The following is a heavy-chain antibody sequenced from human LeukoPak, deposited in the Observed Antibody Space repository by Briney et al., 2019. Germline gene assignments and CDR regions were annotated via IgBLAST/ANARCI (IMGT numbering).Heavy chain of an antibody. CDR1: GFTFSSYW. CDR3: SRDVRSDY. CDR2: IKQDGTEK. Sequence: GGSLGLSFAASGFTFSSYWMSWVRQAPGEGLEWVANIKQDGTEKYYIQPVTGRFPISRDNARYSQYLQMNALRPENTAENYRSRDVRSDYWGQGTLVNVST. V-gene: IGHV3-7*04. J-gene: IGHJ4*02.